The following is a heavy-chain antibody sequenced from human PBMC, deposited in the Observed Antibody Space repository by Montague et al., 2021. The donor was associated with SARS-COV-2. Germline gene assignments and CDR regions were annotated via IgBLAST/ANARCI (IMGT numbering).Heavy chain of an antibody. Sequence: SETLSLTCSVSGGSINNYYWGWVRQSPGKGLEWIGYIYYSGSVTTSYNPSLKSRVSISVDTSENQFSLKLTSVTAADTADYYCARRGGGEVFARFMYWYFDVWGRGSLVTVSS. CDR2: IYYSGSVTT. CDR1: GGSINNYY. J-gene: IGHJ2*01. V-gene: IGHV4-59*13. CDR3: ARRGGGEVFARFMYWYFDV. D-gene: IGHD2-21*01.